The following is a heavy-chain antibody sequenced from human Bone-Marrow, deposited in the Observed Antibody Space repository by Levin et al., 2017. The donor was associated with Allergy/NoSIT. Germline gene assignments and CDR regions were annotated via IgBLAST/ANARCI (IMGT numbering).Heavy chain of an antibody. CDR3: ARFWGGDFWSGPNYYYGMDV. CDR1: GFTFSDYY. Sequence: GGSLRLSCAASGFTFSDYYMSWIRQAPGKGLEWVSYISSSGSTIYYADSVKGRFTISRDNAKNSLYLQMNSLRAEDTAVYYCARFWGGDFWSGPNYYYGMDVWGQGTTVTVSS. CDR2: ISSSGSTI. D-gene: IGHD3-3*01. V-gene: IGHV3-11*01. J-gene: IGHJ6*02.